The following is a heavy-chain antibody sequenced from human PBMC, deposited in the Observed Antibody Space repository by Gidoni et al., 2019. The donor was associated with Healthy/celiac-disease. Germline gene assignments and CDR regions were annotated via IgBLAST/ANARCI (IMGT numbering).Heavy chain of an antibody. V-gene: IGHV3-30*18. Sequence: EWVAVISYDGSNKYYADSVKGRFTISRDNSKNTLYLQMNSLRAEDTAVYYCAKDDDYGDYLDYWGQGTLVTVSS. D-gene: IGHD4-17*01. CDR3: AKDDDYGDYLDY. CDR2: ISYDGSNK. J-gene: IGHJ4*02.